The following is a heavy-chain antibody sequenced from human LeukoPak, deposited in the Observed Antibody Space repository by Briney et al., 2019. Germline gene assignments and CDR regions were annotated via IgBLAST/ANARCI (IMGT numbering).Heavy chain of an antibody. CDR3: AKRITVSAGYYLDS. Sequence: RAGGSLRLSCAASGFTFSSYSMNWVRQAPGKGLEWVSTISGGGSYTYFADSVKGRFTVSRDDSKSMHFLQMNSLRPEDTALYFCAKRITVSAGYYLDSWGRGTLVTVSS. D-gene: IGHD6-19*01. CDR2: ISGGGSYT. V-gene: IGHV3-23*01. J-gene: IGHJ4*02. CDR1: GFTFSSYS.